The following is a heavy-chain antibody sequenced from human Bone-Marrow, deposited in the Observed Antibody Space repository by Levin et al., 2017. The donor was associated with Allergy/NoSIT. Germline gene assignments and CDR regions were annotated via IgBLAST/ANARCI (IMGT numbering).Heavy chain of an antibody. CDR3: ARKQESSWPYGFDV. V-gene: IGHV1-18*01. D-gene: IGHD6-13*01. Sequence: ASVKVSCKASGYSFGSFGIAWVRQAPGQGPEWMGWISAYNDDTDYAQTFQGRVTMTTDTSTDTAYMELRSLRADDTAVYYCARKQESSWPYGFDVWGQGTLVTVSS. CDR2: ISAYNDDT. CDR1: GYSFGSFG. J-gene: IGHJ3*01.